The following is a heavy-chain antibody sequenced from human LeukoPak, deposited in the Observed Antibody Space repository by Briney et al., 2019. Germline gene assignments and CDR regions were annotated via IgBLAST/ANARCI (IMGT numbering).Heavy chain of an antibody. CDR1: GYTFTGYY. CDR3: ARDHSSSWYATGYFDY. D-gene: IGHD6-13*01. V-gene: IGHV1-2*02. Sequence: GASVKVSCKASGYTFTGYYMHWVRQAPGQGLEWMGWINPNSGGTNYAQKFQGRVTMTRDTSISTAYMELSRLRSDDTAVCYCARDHSSSWYATGYFDYWGQGTLVTVSS. J-gene: IGHJ4*02. CDR2: INPNSGGT.